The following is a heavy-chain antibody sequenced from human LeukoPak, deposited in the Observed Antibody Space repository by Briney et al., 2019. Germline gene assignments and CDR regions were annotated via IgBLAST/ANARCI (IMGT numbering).Heavy chain of an antibody. J-gene: IGHJ6*02. CDR1: GFTFSDQY. V-gene: IGHV3-11*01. CDR3: ARGHYGLDI. Sequence: GGSLRLSCAASGFTFSDQYMSWIRQAPGRGLEWVSYIFNGGNTIYYGDSVKGRFTISRDNAKNSLYLQMNSLRAEDTAVYYCARGHYGLDIWGQGTTVTVSS. CDR2: IFNGGNTI.